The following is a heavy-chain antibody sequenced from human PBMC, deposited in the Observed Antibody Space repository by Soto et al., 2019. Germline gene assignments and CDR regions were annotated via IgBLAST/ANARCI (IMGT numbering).Heavy chain of an antibody. J-gene: IGHJ5*02. D-gene: IGHD1-26*01. V-gene: IGHV3-9*01. CDR1: GFTFDDYA. CDR2: ISWNGGSI. Sequence: GGSLRLSCAASGFTFDDYAMHWVRQAPGKGLEWVSGISWNGGSIGYADSVKGRFTISRDNAKNSLYLQMNSLRAEDTALYYCAKGHSGSYQGWFDPWGQGTLVTVSS. CDR3: AKGHSGSYQGWFDP.